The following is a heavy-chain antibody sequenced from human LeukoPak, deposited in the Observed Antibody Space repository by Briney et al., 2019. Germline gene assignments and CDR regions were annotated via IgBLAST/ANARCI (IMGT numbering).Heavy chain of an antibody. CDR3: AKWGWGNYYDSSGYYSTFDY. Sequence: GGSLRLSCAASGFTFSSYAMSWVRQAPGKGLEWVSAISSSGGSTYYADSVKGRFTISRDNSKNTLYLQMNSLRAEDTAVYYCAKWGWGNYYDSSGYYSTFDYWGQGTLVTVSS. V-gene: IGHV3-23*01. D-gene: IGHD3-22*01. CDR1: GFTFSSYA. J-gene: IGHJ4*02. CDR2: ISSSGGST.